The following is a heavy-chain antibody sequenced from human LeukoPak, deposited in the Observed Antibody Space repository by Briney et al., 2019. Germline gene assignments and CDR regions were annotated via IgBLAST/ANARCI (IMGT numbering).Heavy chain of an antibody. CDR2: IHPNSGGT. CDR3: ASHMVSGSYRTD. J-gene: IGHJ4*02. V-gene: IGHV1-2*04. D-gene: IGHD1-26*01. CDR1: GCTFTDYY. Sequence: GASVKVSCKASGCTFTDYYIHWVRQAPGQGLEWMGWIHPNSGGTYYAQKFQGWVTMARGTSISTAYMELSSLRSEDTAVYYCASHMVSGSYRTDWGQGTLVTVSS.